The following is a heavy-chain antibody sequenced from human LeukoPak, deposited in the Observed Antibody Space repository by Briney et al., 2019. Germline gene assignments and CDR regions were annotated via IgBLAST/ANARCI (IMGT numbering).Heavy chain of an antibody. J-gene: IGHJ4*02. V-gene: IGHV1-46*01. CDR2: VNPSSGAA. Sequence: GASVKISCKASAYTFTTFQMHWVRQAPGQGLEWVGKVNPSSGAATYAQRFQGRVTMTRDTSTSTVYMELISLTSDDTAVYYCARGGGPEGRQFDYWGQGTLVNVSS. CDR1: AYTFTTFQ. D-gene: IGHD1-14*01. CDR3: ARGGGPEGRQFDY.